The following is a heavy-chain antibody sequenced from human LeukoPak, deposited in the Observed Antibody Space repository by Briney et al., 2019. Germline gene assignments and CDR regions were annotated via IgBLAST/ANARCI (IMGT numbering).Heavy chain of an antibody. CDR2: ISYDGSNK. CDR1: GFTFSSYA. J-gene: IGHJ2*01. CDR3: ARVGVVVIAASYWYFDL. D-gene: IGHD2-21*01. Sequence: PGGSLRLSCAASGFTFSSYAMHWVRQAPGKGLEWVAVISYDGSNKYYADSVKGRFTISRDNAKNSLYLQMNSLRAEDTAVYYCARVGVVVIAASYWYFDLWGRGTLVTVSS. V-gene: IGHV3-30-3*01.